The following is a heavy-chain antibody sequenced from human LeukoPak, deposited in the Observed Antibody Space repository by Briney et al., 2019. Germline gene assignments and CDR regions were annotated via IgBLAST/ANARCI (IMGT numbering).Heavy chain of an antibody. CDR3: ARVVDYYDSSGSDY. J-gene: IGHJ4*02. D-gene: IGHD3-22*01. CDR1: GGSFSGYY. V-gene: IGHV4-34*01. Sequence: SETLSLTCAVYGGSFSGYYWSWIRQPPGKGLEWIGEINHSGSTNYNPSLKSRVTISVDTSKNQFSLKLSSVTAADTAVYYCARVVDYYDSSGSDYWGQGTLVTVSS. CDR2: INHSGST.